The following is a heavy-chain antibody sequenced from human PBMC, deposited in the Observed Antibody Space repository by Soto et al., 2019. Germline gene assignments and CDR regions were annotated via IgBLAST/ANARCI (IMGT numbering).Heavy chain of an antibody. CDR1: GFTFSNAW. D-gene: IGHD3-9*01. Sequence: EVQLVESGGGLVKPGGSLRLSCAASGFTFSNAWMNWVRQAPGKGLEWVGRIKSNTDGGTTHYAATVKGRFTISRDDTKNTLYLQMNSLKTEDTAVYYCTTVSHDMLTPRVGHWGPGTLVTGSS. V-gene: IGHV3-15*07. CDR2: IKSNTDGGTT. J-gene: IGHJ4*02. CDR3: TTVSHDMLTPRVGH.